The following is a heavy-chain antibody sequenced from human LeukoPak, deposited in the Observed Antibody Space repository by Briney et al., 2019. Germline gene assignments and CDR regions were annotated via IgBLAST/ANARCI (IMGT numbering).Heavy chain of an antibody. Sequence: SVKVSCKASGGTFSSYAISWVRQAPGQGLEWMGGIIPILGIANYAQKFQGRVTITADKSTSTAYMELSSLRSEDTAVYYCADNYYDSSGYNYWGQGTLVTVSS. CDR1: GGTFSSYA. CDR2: IIPILGIA. D-gene: IGHD3-22*01. J-gene: IGHJ4*02. CDR3: ADNYYDSSGYNY. V-gene: IGHV1-69*10.